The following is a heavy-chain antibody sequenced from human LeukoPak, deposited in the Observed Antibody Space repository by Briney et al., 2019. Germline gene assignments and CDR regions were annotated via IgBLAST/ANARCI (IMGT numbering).Heavy chain of an antibody. J-gene: IGHJ6*03. D-gene: IGHD2-15*01. CDR1: GYTFTGYY. Sequence: ASVKVSCKAPGYTFTGYYMHWVRQAPGQGLEWMGWMNPNSGNTGYAQKFQGRVTMTRNTSISTAYMELSSLRSEDTAVYYCARGHATGIHYYYYMDVWGKGTTVTVSS. CDR3: ARGHATGIHYYYYMDV. CDR2: MNPNSGNT. V-gene: IGHV1-8*02.